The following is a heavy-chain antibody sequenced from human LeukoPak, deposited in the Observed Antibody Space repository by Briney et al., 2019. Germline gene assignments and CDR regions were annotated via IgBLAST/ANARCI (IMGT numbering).Heavy chain of an antibody. V-gene: IGHV3-48*03. Sequence: GGSLRLSCTASGFTFSTSSMNWVRQAPGKGLEWVSYISSSGSTIYYADSVKGRFTISRDNAKNSLYLQMNSLRAEDTAVYYCAELGITMIGGVWGKGTTVTISS. CDR2: ISSSGSTI. CDR3: AELGITMIGGV. D-gene: IGHD3-10*02. CDR1: GFTFSTSS. J-gene: IGHJ6*04.